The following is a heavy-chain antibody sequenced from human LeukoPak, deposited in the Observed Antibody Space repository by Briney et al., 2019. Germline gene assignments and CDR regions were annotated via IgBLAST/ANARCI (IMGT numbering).Heavy chain of an antibody. CDR1: GFTFSSYS. V-gene: IGHV3-21*01. CDR3: ARGYCSGGSCYSTADNWFDP. CDR2: ISSSSSYI. J-gene: IGHJ5*02. D-gene: IGHD2-15*01. Sequence: GGSLRLSCAASGFTFSSYSMNWVRQAPGKGLEWVSSISSSSSYIYYADSVKGRFTISRDNAKNSLYLQMNSLRAEDTAVYYCARGYCSGGSCYSTADNWFDPWGQGTLVTVSS.